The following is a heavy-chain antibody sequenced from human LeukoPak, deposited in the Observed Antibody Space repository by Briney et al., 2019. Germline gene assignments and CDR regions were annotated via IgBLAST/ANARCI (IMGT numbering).Heavy chain of an antibody. CDR2: ISGSGGST. CDR1: GFTFSSYA. CDR3: AKDAGYYDILTGYLSLYFDY. J-gene: IGHJ4*02. Sequence: GGSLRLSCAASGFTFSSYAMSWVRQAPGKGLEWVSAISGSGGSTYYADSVKGRFTISRDNSKNTLYLQMNSLRAEDTAVYYCAKDAGYYDILTGYLSLYFDYWGQGTLVTVPS. V-gene: IGHV3-23*01. D-gene: IGHD3-9*01.